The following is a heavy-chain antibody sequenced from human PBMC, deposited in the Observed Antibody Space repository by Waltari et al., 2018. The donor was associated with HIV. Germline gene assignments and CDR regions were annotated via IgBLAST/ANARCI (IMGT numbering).Heavy chain of an antibody. CDR1: GFTFSTYS. V-gene: IGHV3-21*01. CDR3: ARGRYYYDSSGYYDNLPFDY. J-gene: IGHJ4*02. CDR2: ISEGSSYI. Sequence: EVQLVESGGGLVKPGGSLRLSCAASGFTFSTYSMNWVRQAPGKGVGGVSSISEGSSYIYYANALKGRFTISRDNAKNSLYLQMNSLRAEDTAVYYGARGRYYYDSSGYYDNLPFDYWGQGTLVTV. D-gene: IGHD3-22*01.